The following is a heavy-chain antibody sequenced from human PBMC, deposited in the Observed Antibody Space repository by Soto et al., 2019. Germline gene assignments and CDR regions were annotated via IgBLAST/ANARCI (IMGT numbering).Heavy chain of an antibody. J-gene: IGHJ6*02. D-gene: IGHD3-10*01. CDR2: INSDGSSA. CDR3: ARGRYFGSGTLRKHQYPMDV. CDR1: GFTFSTYW. Sequence: GGSLRLSCAASGFTFSTYWMHWVRQAPGKGLVWVSRINSDGSSATYADSVKGRFIISRDNAKNTLYLVMNSLRAEDAAVYHCARGRYFGSGTLRKHQYPMDVWGQGTTVTVSS. V-gene: IGHV3-74*01.